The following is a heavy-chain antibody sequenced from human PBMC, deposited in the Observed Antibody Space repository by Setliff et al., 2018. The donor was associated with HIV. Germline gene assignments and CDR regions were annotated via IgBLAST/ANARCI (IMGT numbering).Heavy chain of an antibody. CDR1: GGSISSGTYY. CDR2: IYTSGST. V-gene: IGHV4-61*02. Sequence: SETLSLTCTVSGGSISSGTYYWSWIRQPAGKGLEWIGRIYTSGSTNYNPSLKSRVTISVDTSKNQFSLRLTSVTAADTAVYFCAKRRGSGTLYDAFDPWGQGILVTVSS. D-gene: IGHD3-10*01. J-gene: IGHJ5*02. CDR3: AKRRGSGTLYDAFDP.